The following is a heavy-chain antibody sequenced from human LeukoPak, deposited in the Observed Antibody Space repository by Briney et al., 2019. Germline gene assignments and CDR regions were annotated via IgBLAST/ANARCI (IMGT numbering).Heavy chain of an antibody. CDR2: IYYSGST. CDR1: GGSISSSSYY. CDR3: ARDLYCSGGSCYLYYYGMDV. V-gene: IGHV4-39*07. J-gene: IGHJ6*02. Sequence: SETLSLTCTVSGGSISSSSYYWGWIRQPPGKGLEWIGSIYYSGSTYYNPSLKSRVTISVDTSKNQFSLKLSSVTAADTAVYYCARDLYCSGGSCYLYYYGMDVWGQGTTVTVSS. D-gene: IGHD2-15*01.